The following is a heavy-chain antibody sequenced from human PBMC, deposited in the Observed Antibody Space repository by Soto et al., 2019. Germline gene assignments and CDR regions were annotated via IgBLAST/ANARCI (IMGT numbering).Heavy chain of an antibody. CDR3: ARGWRNLIFDS. Sequence: ASVKLSCKASADTFTSYCINCVRQAPGQGLEWMGWLSAYNGNTNYAQKLQGRVTMTTDTSTSTAYMELRSRRSDDTAVYYCARGWRNLIFDSWGQGTLVTVSS. CDR1: ADTFTSYC. V-gene: IGHV1-18*01. D-gene: IGHD1-1*01. CDR2: LSAYNGNT. J-gene: IGHJ4*02.